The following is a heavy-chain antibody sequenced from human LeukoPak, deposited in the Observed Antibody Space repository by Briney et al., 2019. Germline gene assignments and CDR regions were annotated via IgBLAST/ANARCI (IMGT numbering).Heavy chain of an antibody. CDR3: ARRPPTVVTLSRDALHI. D-gene: IGHD4-23*01. J-gene: IGHJ3*02. Sequence: GESLQISFQGSGSPFINYWIGWVRPMPGKGLEWMGIIYPADSDTTYSPSFRGQVTISADKSINTAYLQWSSLKASDTAMYYCARRPPTVVTLSRDALHIWGQGTMVTVSS. CDR1: GSPFINYW. CDR2: IYPADSDT. V-gene: IGHV5-51*01.